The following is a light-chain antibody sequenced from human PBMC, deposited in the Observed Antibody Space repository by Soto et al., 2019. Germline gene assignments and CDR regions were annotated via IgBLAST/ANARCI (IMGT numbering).Light chain of an antibody. CDR1: SSDVGGYKY. CDR2: EVS. V-gene: IGLV2-14*01. CDR3: NSYTNATALEV. Sequence: LTQPASVSGSLGQSITISCTGTSSDVGGYKYVSWYQQHPGKAPKLIIYEVSNRPSGVSDRFSASKSGNTASLTISGLQAVDEADYYCNSYTNATALEVFGPGTKVTVL. J-gene: IGLJ1*01.